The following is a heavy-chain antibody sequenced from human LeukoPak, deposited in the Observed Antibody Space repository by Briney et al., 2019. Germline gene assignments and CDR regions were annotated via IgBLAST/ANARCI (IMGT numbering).Heavy chain of an antibody. CDR2: IKQDGSEK. Sequence: GGSLRLSCAASGFTFSTYWMSWLRQAPGKGLEWVANIKQDGSEKYYVDPVKGRFTISRDNAKNSLYLQMNSLRAEDTAVYYCARHSYYYDSSGYWGYYYYYYMDVWGKGTTVTISS. CDR1: GFTFSTYW. V-gene: IGHV3-7*01. CDR3: ARHSYYYDSSGYWGYYYYYYMDV. J-gene: IGHJ6*03. D-gene: IGHD3-22*01.